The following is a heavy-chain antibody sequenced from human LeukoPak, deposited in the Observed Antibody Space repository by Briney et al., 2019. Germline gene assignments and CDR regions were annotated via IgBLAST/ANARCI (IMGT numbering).Heavy chain of an antibody. CDR1: GYTFTGYY. CDR3: ARDPSLFVVVAATGTLYYYYYMDV. D-gene: IGHD2-15*01. J-gene: IGHJ6*03. Sequence: ASVKVSCKASGYTFTGYYMHWVRQAPGQGLEWMGWINPNSGGTNYAQKFQGRVTMTRDTSISTAYMELSRLRSDDTAVYYCARDPSLFVVVAATGTLYYYYYMDVWGKGTTVTVSS. V-gene: IGHV1-2*02. CDR2: INPNSGGT.